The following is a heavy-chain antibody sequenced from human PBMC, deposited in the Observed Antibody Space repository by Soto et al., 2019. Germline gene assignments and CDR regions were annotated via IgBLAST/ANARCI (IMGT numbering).Heavy chain of an antibody. V-gene: IGHV3-30-3*01. J-gene: IGHJ4*02. CDR2: ISFDGSSK. CDR3: ARGDSGCPLGYCDY. CDR1: GFSFNSFA. Sequence: QVQLVESGGGVVQPGRSLRLSCAVSGFSFNSFAMHWVRQAPGKGLEWVAVISFDGSSKYYADSVKGRFTLSRDKSRNTLGLQMNRLRGDHTAVYYCARGDSGCPLGYCDYWGQGTLATVPS. D-gene: IGHD3-22*01.